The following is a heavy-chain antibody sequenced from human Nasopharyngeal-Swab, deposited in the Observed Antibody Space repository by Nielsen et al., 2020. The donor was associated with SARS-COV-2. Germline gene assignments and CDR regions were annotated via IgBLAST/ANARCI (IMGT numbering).Heavy chain of an antibody. Sequence: LSLTCAASGFTFSSYAMSWVRQAPGKGLEWVSSISSSSSYIYYADSVKGRFTISRDNAKNSLYLQMNSLRAEDTAVYYCARGGWGFDYWGQGTLVTVSS. V-gene: IGHV3-21*01. CDR3: ARGGWGFDY. D-gene: IGHD6-19*01. J-gene: IGHJ4*02. CDR2: ISSSSSYI. CDR1: GFTFSSYA.